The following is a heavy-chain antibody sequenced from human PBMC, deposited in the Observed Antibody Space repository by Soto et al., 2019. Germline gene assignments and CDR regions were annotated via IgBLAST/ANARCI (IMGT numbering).Heavy chain of an antibody. Sequence: ASVKVSCKVSGYTLTELSMHWVRQAPRKGLEWMGGFDPEDGETIYAQKFQGRVTMTEDTSTDTAYMELSSLRSEDTAVYYCATESHLFKSEPSGSYYDYWGQGTLVTVSS. V-gene: IGHV1-24*01. CDR1: GYTLTELS. J-gene: IGHJ4*02. CDR3: ATESHLFKSEPSGSYYDY. D-gene: IGHD1-26*01. CDR2: FDPEDGET.